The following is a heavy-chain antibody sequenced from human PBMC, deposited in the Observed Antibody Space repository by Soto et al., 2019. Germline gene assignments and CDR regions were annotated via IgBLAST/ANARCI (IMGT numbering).Heavy chain of an antibody. Sequence: GGSLRLSCEFAGFTFICIYMHCVRQPKGKGLEWVSTIGTADDTYYAVSVKGRFTISSDRAKNSLSLEMNSLRAGDTAVYFCARGREAGAHLFDSWGKRTKVTVSS. D-gene: IGHD3-3*02. V-gene: IGHV3-13*01. CDR1: GFTFICIY. CDR3: ARGREAGAHLFDS. J-gene: IGHJ4*02. CDR2: IGTADDT.